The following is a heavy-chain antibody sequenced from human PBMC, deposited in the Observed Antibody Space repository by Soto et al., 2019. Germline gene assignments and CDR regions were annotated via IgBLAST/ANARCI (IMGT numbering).Heavy chain of an antibody. CDR3: AKGRPRNCVGICSKWFDP. D-gene: IGHD2-15*01. J-gene: IGHJ5*02. V-gene: IGHV3-23*01. CDR2: ITGSGGST. Sequence: EVQLLESGGGLVQPGGSLRLSCAASGFTFSSYDMSWVRQAPGKGLVWVSAITGSGGSTYYADSVKGRFTISRDNSKNTLYLQMISLRADDTAAYYCAKGRPRNCVGICSKWFDPWGQGTLVTVSS. CDR1: GFTFSSYD.